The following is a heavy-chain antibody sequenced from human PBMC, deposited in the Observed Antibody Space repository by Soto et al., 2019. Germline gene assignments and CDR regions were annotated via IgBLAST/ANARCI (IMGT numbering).Heavy chain of an antibody. V-gene: IGHV4-34*01. CDR2: INHSGST. CDR1: GGSISSYY. D-gene: IGHD2-21*01. CDR3: ARGVIPIMDV. Sequence: PSETLSLTCTVSGGSISSYYWSWIRQPPGKGLEWVGEINHSGSTNYNPSLKSRVTISVDTSKNQFSLKLSSVTAADTAVYYCARGVIPIMDVWGQGTTVTVSS. J-gene: IGHJ6*02.